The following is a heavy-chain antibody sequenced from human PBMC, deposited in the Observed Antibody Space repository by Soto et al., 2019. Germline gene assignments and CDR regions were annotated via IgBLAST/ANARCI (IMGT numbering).Heavy chain of an antibody. Sequence: PWESPKMSCKGSGYTFTDYWIGCWLEVAVEGLEWMGIIYPGDSYTRYSPSFQGHVTITVDKSTNTAYLQWNTLRASDTAMYYCARHISNCRYYYYAMDVWGQGTTVTVSS. CDR1: GYTFTDYW. J-gene: IGHJ6*02. CDR3: ARHISNCRYYYYAMDV. V-gene: IGHV5-51*01. CDR2: IYPGDSYT. D-gene: IGHD4-4*01.